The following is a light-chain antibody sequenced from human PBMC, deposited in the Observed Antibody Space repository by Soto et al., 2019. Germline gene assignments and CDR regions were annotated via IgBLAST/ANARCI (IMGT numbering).Light chain of an antibody. CDR3: QQYNKWPQT. CDR1: QSISNF. V-gene: IGKV3-15*01. Sequence: EIVLTQSPATLSLSPGERATLSFRASQSISNFLAWYQQKPGQAPRLLIYGASTRATDIPATFTGSGSGTEFTLTISSLQSEDIAVYYCQQYNKWPQTFGQGTKVDIK. J-gene: IGKJ1*01. CDR2: GAS.